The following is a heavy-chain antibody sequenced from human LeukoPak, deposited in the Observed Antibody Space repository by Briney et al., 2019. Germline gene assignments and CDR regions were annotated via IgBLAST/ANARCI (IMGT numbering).Heavy chain of an antibody. CDR3: ASGSGSSY. V-gene: IGHV1-2*02. D-gene: IGHD3-22*01. Sequence: ASVKVSCKASGYTLTGYYLHWVRQAPGQGFEWMGWINTNSGGKNCAEKFQDRVTMTRDTSISTAYMEMTGLTSDDTAVYYCASGSGSSYWGQGTLVTVSS. J-gene: IGHJ4*02. CDR1: GYTLTGYY. CDR2: INTNSGGK.